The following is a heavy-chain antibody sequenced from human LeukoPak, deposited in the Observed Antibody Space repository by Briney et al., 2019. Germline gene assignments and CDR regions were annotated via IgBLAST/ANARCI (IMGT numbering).Heavy chain of an antibody. CDR2: VSGPGDST. V-gene: IGHV3-23*01. Sequence: PGGSLRLSCVASGFPFSSFAMSWVRQAPGKGPEWVSTVSGPGDSTYYAESVKGRFTISRDNSKNTLYLQMNSPRADDTAVYYCAKILYYDFWSGKGGYWGQGTLVTVSS. CDR3: AKILYYDFWSGKGGY. D-gene: IGHD3/OR15-3a*01. CDR1: GFPFSSFA. J-gene: IGHJ4*02.